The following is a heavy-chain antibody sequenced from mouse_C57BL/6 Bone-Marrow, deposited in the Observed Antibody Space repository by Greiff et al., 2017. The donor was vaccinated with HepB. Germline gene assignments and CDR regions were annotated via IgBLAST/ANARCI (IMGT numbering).Heavy chain of an antibody. Sequence: QVQLQQSGAELMKPGASVKLSCKATGYTFTGYWIEWVKQRPGHGLEWIGEILPGSGSTNYNEKFKGKATFTADTSSNTAYMQLSSLTTEDSAIYYCARKGGSSGYDYAMDYWGQGTSVTVSS. CDR2: ILPGSGST. D-gene: IGHD3-2*02. CDR3: ARKGGSSGYDYAMDY. J-gene: IGHJ4*01. CDR1: GYTFTGYW. V-gene: IGHV1-9*01.